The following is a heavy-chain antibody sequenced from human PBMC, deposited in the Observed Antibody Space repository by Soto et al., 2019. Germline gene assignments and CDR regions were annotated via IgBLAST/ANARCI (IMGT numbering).Heavy chain of an antibody. CDR1: GGSVSSYY. J-gene: IGHJ6*02. V-gene: IGHV4-4*07. Sequence: RXATLSLTCTVSGGSVSSYYWRWIRPPAGKGLEWIGRIYTSGSTNYNPSLKSRVTMSVDTSKNQFSLKLSSVTAADTAVYYCARDPELSITAITWGPYYYGMDVWGQGTTVTVSS. CDR3: ARDPELSITAITWGPYYYGMDV. CDR2: IYTSGST. D-gene: IGHD1-7*01.